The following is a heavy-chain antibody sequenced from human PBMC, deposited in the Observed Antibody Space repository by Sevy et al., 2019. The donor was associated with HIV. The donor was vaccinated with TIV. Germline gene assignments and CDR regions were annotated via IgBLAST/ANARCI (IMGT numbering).Heavy chain of an antibody. CDR3: VKXGGGEGXDX. CDR1: XXXYSSYG. J-gene: IGHJ4*02. D-gene: IGHD2-21*01. CDR2: IQYDGSNK. Sequence: GGSLRLSXAASXXXYSSYGMHWVRQAPGKGLEWVAYIQYDGSNKDYADSVKGRFTISRDNSKNTLDLKMNSLRVEDTAVYYCVKXGGGEGXDXWGQGTLVTVSS. V-gene: IGHV3-30*02.